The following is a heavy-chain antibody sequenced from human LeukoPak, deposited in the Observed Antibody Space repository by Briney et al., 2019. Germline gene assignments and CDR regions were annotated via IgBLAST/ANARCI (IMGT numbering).Heavy chain of an antibody. J-gene: IGHJ4*02. Sequence: SVKVSCKASGGTFSSYAISWVRQAPGQGLEWMGGIIPIFGTANYAQKFQGRVTITTDESTSTAYMELSSLRSEDTAVYYCARSGSGSYYMGDYFDYWGQGTLVTISS. CDR1: GGTFSSYA. D-gene: IGHD3-10*01. CDR2: IIPIFGTA. CDR3: ARSGSGSYYMGDYFDY. V-gene: IGHV1-69*05.